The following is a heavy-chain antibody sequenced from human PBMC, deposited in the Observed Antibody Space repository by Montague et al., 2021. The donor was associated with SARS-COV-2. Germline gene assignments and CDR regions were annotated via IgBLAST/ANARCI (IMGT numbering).Heavy chain of an antibody. V-gene: IGHV4-4*07. Sequence: SETLSLTCTVSGGSISNYYWTWIRQPAGKGLEWIGRLYTSGSTTYNPSLKSRVTMSVDTSKNQFPLNVTSVTAADTAIYYCARESGYSSGWRYYYGMDVWGQGTTVIVS. CDR2: LYTSGST. CDR3: ARESGYSSGWRYYYGMDV. CDR1: GGSISNYY. J-gene: IGHJ6*02. D-gene: IGHD6-19*01.